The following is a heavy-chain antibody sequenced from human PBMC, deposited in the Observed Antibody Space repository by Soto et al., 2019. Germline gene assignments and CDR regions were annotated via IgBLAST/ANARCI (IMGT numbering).Heavy chain of an antibody. D-gene: IGHD5-18*01. V-gene: IGHV4-31*03. CDR1: GGSISSGGYY. Sequence: SETLSRTCTVSGGSISSGGYYWSWIRQHPGKGLEWIGYIYYSGSTYYNPSLKSRVTISVDTSKNQFSLKLSSVTAADTAVYYCARSELWSPSNYYYYYGMDVWGQGTTVTVSS. CDR2: IYYSGST. CDR3: ARSELWSPSNYYYYYGMDV. J-gene: IGHJ6*02.